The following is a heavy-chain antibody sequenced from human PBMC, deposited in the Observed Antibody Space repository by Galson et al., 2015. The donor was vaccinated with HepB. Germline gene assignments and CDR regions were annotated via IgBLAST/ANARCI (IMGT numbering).Heavy chain of an antibody. J-gene: IGHJ4*02. D-gene: IGHD6-19*01. V-gene: IGHV3-15*01. CDR1: GFTFSNAW. CDR2: IKSKTDNGTT. Sequence: SLRLSCAASGFTFSNAWMSWVRQAPGKGLEWVGRIKSKTDNGTTDYAAPVKGRFTITRDDSKNTLYLQMNSLKTEDTAVYYCTTVSHQVAGEYWGQGTLVTVSS. CDR3: TTVSHQVAGEY.